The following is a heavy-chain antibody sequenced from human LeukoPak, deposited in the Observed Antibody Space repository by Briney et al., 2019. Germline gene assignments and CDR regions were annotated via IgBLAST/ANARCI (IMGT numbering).Heavy chain of an antibody. CDR1: GFTFSSYS. CDR2: ISSSSSTI. V-gene: IGHV3-48*01. Sequence: GGSLRLSCAASGFTFSSYSMNWVRQAPGKGLEWVSYISSSSSTIYYADSVKGRFTISRDNAKNSLYLQMNSLRAEDTAVYYCARMSLAYCGGDCYLRDNWFDPWGQGTLVTVSS. D-gene: IGHD2-21*02. CDR3: ARMSLAYCGGDCYLRDNWFDP. J-gene: IGHJ5*02.